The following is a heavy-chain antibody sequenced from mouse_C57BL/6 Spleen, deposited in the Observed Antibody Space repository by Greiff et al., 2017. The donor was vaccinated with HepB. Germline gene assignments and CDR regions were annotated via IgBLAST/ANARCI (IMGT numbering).Heavy chain of an antibody. CDR2: ISSGSSTI. V-gene: IGHV5-17*01. CDR3: ARGGYYGNLYYAMDY. Sequence: DVMLVESGGGLVKPGGSLKLSCAASGFTFSDYGMHWVRQAPEKGLEWVAYISSGSSTIYYADTVKGRFTISRDNAKNTLFLQMTSLRSEDTAMYYCARGGYYGNLYYAMDYWGQGTSVTVSS. CDR1: GFTFSDYG. D-gene: IGHD2-1*01. J-gene: IGHJ4*01.